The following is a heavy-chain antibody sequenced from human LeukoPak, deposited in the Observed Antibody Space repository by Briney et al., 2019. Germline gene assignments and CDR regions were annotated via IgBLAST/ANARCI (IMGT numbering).Heavy chain of an antibody. J-gene: IGHJ5*02. Sequence: PGGSLRLSCAASGFTFDDYAMHWVRQAPGKGLEWIGSMFYSGNTYYNPSLKSRVTISIDTSKNQFFLSLTSVTAADTAVYYCVRDLQLSYDFSPWGQGTLVTVSS. D-gene: IGHD3-3*01. CDR2: MFYSGNT. V-gene: IGHV4-38-2*02. CDR1: GFTFDDYA. CDR3: VRDLQLSYDFSP.